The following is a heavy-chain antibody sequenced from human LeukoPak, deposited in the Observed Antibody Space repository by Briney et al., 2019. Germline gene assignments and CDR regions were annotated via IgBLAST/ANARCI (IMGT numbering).Heavy chain of an antibody. CDR1: GYTFTSYA. D-gene: IGHD3-10*01. Sequence: ASVKVSCKASGYTFTSYAMNWVRQAPGQGLEWMGWINTNTGNPTYAQGFTGRFVFSLDTSVSTAYLQISSLKAEDTAVYYCARVVLWFGELLYPDFDYWGQGTLVTVSS. J-gene: IGHJ4*02. V-gene: IGHV7-4-1*02. CDR3: ARVVLWFGELLYPDFDY. CDR2: INTNTGNP.